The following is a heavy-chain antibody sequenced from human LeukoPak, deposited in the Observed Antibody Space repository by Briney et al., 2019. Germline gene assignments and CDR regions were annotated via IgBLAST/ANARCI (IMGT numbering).Heavy chain of an antibody. J-gene: IGHJ4*02. V-gene: IGHV4-34*01. CDR3: ASHSGGYAY. CDR1: GGSFSGYY. CDR2: IYYSGST. D-gene: IGHD5-12*01. Sequence: SETLSLTCAVYGGSFSGYYWSWIRQPPGKGLEWIGSIYYSGSTYYNPSLKSRVTMSVDTSKNQFSLKLSSVTAADTAVYYCASHSGGYAYWGQGTLVTVSS.